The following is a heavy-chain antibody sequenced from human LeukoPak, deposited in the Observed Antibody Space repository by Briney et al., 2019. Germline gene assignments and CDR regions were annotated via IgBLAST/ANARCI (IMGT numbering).Heavy chain of an antibody. J-gene: IGHJ4*02. Sequence: GRSLRLSCAASGFTFDDYAMHWVRQAPGKGLEWVSGISWNSGSIGYADSVKGRFTISRDNAKNSLYLQMNSLRAEDTALYYCAKDMRHDCGEGRGFDYWGQGTLVTVSS. CDR3: AKDMRHDCGEGRGFDY. CDR1: GFTFDDYA. CDR2: ISWNSGSI. D-gene: IGHD4-17*01. V-gene: IGHV3-9*01.